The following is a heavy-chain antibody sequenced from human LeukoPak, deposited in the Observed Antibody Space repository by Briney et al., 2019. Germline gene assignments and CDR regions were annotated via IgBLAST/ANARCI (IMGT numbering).Heavy chain of an antibody. V-gene: IGHV1-2*02. CDR2: INPNSGGT. CDR3: ARDGASGYLADY. D-gene: IGHD3-3*01. Sequence: ASVKVSCKASVYTLTGYYMHWVRQAPGQGLEWMGWINPNSGGTNYAQKFQGRVTMTRDTSISTAYMELSRLGSDDTAVYYCARDGASGYLADYWGQGTRVTVSS. CDR1: VYTLTGYY. J-gene: IGHJ4*02.